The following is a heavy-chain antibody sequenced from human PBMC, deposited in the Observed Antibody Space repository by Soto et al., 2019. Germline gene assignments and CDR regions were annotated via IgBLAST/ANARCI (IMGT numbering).Heavy chain of an antibody. CDR3: ASTDRSSFPSL. V-gene: IGHV4-34*01. J-gene: IGHJ4*02. CDR1: GGSFSGYY. Sequence: SETLSLTCAVYGGSFSGYYWSWIRQPPGKGLEWIGEINHSGSTNYNPSLKSRVTISVDTSKNQFSLKLSSVTAADTAVYYCASTDRSSFPSLWGQGTLVTVSS. D-gene: IGHD6-6*01. CDR2: INHSGST.